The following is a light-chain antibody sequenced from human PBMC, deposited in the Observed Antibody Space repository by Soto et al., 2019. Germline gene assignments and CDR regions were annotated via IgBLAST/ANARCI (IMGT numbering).Light chain of an antibody. CDR1: SNDIGAFDY. V-gene: IGLV2-14*01. Sequence: QSVLTQPASVSASPGQSISISCTGTSNDIGAFDYVSWYQQHPGKAPKLIIFEVFNRPSGVSTRFSGSKSGSTASLTISGLQAEDGADYFCSSYTSTSAHVFGGGTKVTVL. J-gene: IGLJ2*01. CDR3: SSYTSTSAHV. CDR2: EVF.